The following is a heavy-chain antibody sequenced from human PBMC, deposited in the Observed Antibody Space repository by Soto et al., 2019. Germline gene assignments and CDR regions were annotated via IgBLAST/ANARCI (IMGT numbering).Heavy chain of an antibody. Sequence: PGGSLRLSCAASGFTFSSYAMSWVRQAPGKGLEWVSSISAGGDSTYYADSVKGRFTITRDNSKNTLYLQMNSLRAADTAVYYCAKDHGYAGGWHTPYYFDSWGQGTLVTVS. V-gene: IGHV3-23*01. CDR2: ISAGGDST. CDR3: AKDHGYAGGWHTPYYFDS. D-gene: IGHD6-19*01. CDR1: GFTFSSYA. J-gene: IGHJ4*02.